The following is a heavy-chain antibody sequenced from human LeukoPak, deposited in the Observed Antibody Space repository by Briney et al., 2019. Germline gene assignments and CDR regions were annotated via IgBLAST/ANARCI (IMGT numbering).Heavy chain of an antibody. D-gene: IGHD4-17*01. V-gene: IGHV4-59*12. J-gene: IGHJ4*02. CDR1: GGSISSYY. CDR3: ARRLRGPSRKYYFDY. Sequence: PSQTLSLTCTVSGGSISSYYWSWIRQPPGKGLEWIGYIYYSGSTNYNPSLKSRVTISVDTSKNQFSLKLSSVTAADTAVYYCARRLRGPSRKYYFDYWGQGTLVTVSS. CDR2: IYYSGST.